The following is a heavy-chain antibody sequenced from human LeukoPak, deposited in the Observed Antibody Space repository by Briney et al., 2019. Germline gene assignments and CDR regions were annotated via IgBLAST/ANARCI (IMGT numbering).Heavy chain of an antibody. CDR1: GFTFRNYW. CDR3: ARVANWGFDY. V-gene: IGHV3-7*05. J-gene: IGHJ4*02. D-gene: IGHD7-27*01. Sequence: GGSLRLSCTASGFTFRNYWMGWVRQPPGRGLEWVANIKQDGSEKYYVDSVKGRFTISRDNARNSLYLQMNSLRADDTAVFYCARVANWGFDYWGQGTLVTVSS. CDR2: IKQDGSEK.